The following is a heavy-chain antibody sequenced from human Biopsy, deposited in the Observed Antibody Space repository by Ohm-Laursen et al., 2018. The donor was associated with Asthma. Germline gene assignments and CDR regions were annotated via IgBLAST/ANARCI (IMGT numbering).Heavy chain of an antibody. CDR1: GDSFSNYA. CDR2: PIPVLGTP. V-gene: IGHV1-69*13. D-gene: IGHD5-12*01. Sequence: SVKVSCKASGDSFSNYAISWVRQAPGQGLEWMGVPIPVLGTPDHAQMFEGRVTITADESTSTAYMELSSLSSEDTAVYYCARGYSGSDRIVYYYSGLEVWGQGTTVTVSS. CDR3: ARGYSGSDRIVYYYSGLEV. J-gene: IGHJ6*02.